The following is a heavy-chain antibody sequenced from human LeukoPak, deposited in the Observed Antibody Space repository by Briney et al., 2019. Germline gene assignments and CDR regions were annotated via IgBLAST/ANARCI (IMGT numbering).Heavy chain of an antibody. Sequence: GSLRLSCAASGFTFSSYSMNWVRQAPGKGLEWVSCISSSGSTIYYADSVKGRFTISRDNAKNSLYLQMNSLRAEDTAVYYCAREGAYDSRSFDYWGQGTLVTVSS. J-gene: IGHJ4*02. CDR2: ISSSGSTI. CDR1: GFTFSSYS. V-gene: IGHV3-48*04. D-gene: IGHD5-12*01. CDR3: AREGAYDSRSFDY.